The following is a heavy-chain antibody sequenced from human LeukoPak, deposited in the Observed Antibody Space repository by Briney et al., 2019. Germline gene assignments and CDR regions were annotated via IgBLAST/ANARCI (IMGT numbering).Heavy chain of an antibody. CDR2: INPNSGGT. J-gene: IGHJ4*02. Sequence: ASVTVSFTASGYMFTAYYINWVGQSPGLGREGLGWINPNSGGTNYAQKFQGRVSMTSDSSISTAYLELNSLRSDDTAIYFCARLNSGNLRGILYWGQGTLVTVSS. V-gene: IGHV1-2*02. CDR1: GYMFTAYY. D-gene: IGHD3-10*01. CDR3: ARLNSGNLRGILY.